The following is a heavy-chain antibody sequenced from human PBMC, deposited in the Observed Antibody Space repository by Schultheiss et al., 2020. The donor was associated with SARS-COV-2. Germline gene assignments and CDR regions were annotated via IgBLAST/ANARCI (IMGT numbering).Heavy chain of an antibody. V-gene: IGHV3-15*01. D-gene: IGHD3-22*01. CDR3: TTPIPYDFVDSSGYN. Sequence: GGSLRLSCAASGFTFSSYGMHWVRQAPGKGLEWVGRIKSKTDGGTTDYAAPVKGRFTISRDDSKSIAYLQMNSLRTEDTAVYYCTTPIPYDFVDSSGYNWGQGTLVTVSS. CDR1: GFTFSSYG. CDR2: IKSKTDGGTT. J-gene: IGHJ4*02.